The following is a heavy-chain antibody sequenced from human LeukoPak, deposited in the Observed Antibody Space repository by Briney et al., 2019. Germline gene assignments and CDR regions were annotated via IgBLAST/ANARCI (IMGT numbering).Heavy chain of an antibody. CDR1: GYSISSGYY. Sequence: SETLSLTCTVSGYSISSGYYWGWIRQPPGKGPEWIGSIYHSGSTYYNPSLKSRVTISVDTSKNQFSLKLSSVTAADTAVYYCARDLRIAQSYYFDYWGQGTLVTVSS. D-gene: IGHD6-13*01. V-gene: IGHV4-38-2*02. CDR2: IYHSGST. J-gene: IGHJ4*02. CDR3: ARDLRIAQSYYFDY.